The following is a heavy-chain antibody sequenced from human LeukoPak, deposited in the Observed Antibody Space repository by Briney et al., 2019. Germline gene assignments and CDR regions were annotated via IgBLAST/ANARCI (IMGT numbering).Heavy chain of an antibody. CDR1: GFTLRYAW. V-gene: IGHV3-15*01. CDR3: TTYYPSGGY. Sequence: KHGGSLRLSCAASGFTLRYAWMSWVRQAPGMGLEWVGRIKSKSDGGTTDYAAPVKGRFTISRDDSKNTLYLQMNSLKTEATAVYYCTTYYPSGGYWGQGTLVTVSS. J-gene: IGHJ4*02. D-gene: IGHD3-16*01. CDR2: IKSKSDGGTT.